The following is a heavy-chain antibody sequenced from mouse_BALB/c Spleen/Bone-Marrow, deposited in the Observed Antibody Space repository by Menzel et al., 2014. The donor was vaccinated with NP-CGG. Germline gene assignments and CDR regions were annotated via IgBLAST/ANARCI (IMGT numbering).Heavy chain of an antibody. CDR2: INPDSSTI. J-gene: IGHJ2*01. CDR1: GFDFSRYW. V-gene: IGHV4-1*02. Sequence: DVKLQESGGGLVQPGGSLKLSCAASGFDFSRYWMSWVRQAPGKGLEWIGEINPDSSTINYTPSLKDKLIISRDNAKNKLYLQMSKVRSEDTALYYCARLGYYGYFDYWGQGTTLTVSS. CDR3: ARLGYYGYFDY. D-gene: IGHD2-3*01.